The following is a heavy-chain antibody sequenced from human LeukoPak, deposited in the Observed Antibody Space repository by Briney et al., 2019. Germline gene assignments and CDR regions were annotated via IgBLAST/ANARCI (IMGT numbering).Heavy chain of an antibody. V-gene: IGHV1-69*13. CDR2: IIPIFGTA. CDR1: GGTFSSYA. D-gene: IGHD2-2*01. Sequence: SVKVSCKASGGTFSSYAISWVRQAPGQGLEWMGGIIPIFGTANYAQKFQDRVTITADESTSTAYMELSSLRSEDTAVYYCAKRDGVPAAMDYYYYGMDVWGQGTTVTVSS. J-gene: IGHJ6*02. CDR3: AKRDGVPAAMDYYYYGMDV.